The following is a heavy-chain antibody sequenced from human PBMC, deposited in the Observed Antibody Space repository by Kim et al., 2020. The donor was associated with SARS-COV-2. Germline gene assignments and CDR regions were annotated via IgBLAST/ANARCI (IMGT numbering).Heavy chain of an antibody. Sequence: GGSLRLSCAASGFTFSDYYMSWIRQAPGKGLEWVSYISSSGSTIYYADSVKGRFTISRDNAKNSLYLQMNSLRAEDTAVYYCATGPTCSSTSCYNYYYYIDVWGKGTTVTVSS. D-gene: IGHD2-2*01. V-gene: IGHV3-11*01. CDR3: ATGPTCSSTSCYNYYYYIDV. CDR2: ISSSGSTI. CDR1: GFTFSDYY. J-gene: IGHJ6*03.